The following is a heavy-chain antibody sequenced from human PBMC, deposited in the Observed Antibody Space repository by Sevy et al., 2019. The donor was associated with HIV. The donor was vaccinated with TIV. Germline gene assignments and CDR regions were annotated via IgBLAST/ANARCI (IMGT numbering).Heavy chain of an antibody. CDR2: IRYDGSNK. CDR1: GFTFSSYG. Sequence: GGSLRLSCAASGFTFSSYGMHWVRQAPVKGLEWVAFIRYDGSNKYYADSVKGRFTISRDNSKNTLYLQMNSLRAEDTAVYYCAKDWGPVTHDAFDIWGQGTMVTVSS. CDR3: AKDWGPVTHDAFDI. J-gene: IGHJ3*02. V-gene: IGHV3-30*02. D-gene: IGHD4-17*01.